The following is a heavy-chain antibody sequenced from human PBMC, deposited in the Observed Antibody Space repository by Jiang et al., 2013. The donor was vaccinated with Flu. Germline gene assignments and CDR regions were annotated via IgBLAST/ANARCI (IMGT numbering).Heavy chain of an antibody. CDR2: TYYRSKWYK. Sequence: SQTLSLTCAISGDSVSDNYIAWNWIRQSPSRGLEWLGRTYYRSKWYKDYAVSVRSRITINADTSKNQFSLQLNSVTPEDTAVYYCARDRPDLDWYFDVWGRGTLVTVSS. J-gene: IGHJ2*01. CDR1: GDSVSDNYIA. V-gene: IGHV6-1*01. CDR3: ARDRPDLDWYFDV. D-gene: IGHD6-6*01.